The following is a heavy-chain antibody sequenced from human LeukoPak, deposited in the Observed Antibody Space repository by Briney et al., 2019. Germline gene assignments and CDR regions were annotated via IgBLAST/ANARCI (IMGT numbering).Heavy chain of an antibody. CDR1: GGSFSGYY. CDR3: ARDFGRGSSYYYDSSGYYPDAFDI. J-gene: IGHJ3*02. Sequence: SETLSLTCAVYGGSFSGYYWSWIRQPPGKGLEWIGYIYYSGSTNYNPSLKSRVTISVDTSKNQFSLKLSSVTAADTAVYYCARDFGRGSSYYYDSSGYYPDAFDIWGQGTMVTVSS. CDR2: IYYSGST. D-gene: IGHD3-22*01. V-gene: IGHV4-59*01.